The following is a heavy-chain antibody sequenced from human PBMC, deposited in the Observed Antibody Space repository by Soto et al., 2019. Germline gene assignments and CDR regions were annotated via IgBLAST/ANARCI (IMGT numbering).Heavy chain of an antibody. Sequence: QVQLVQSGAEVKRPGASVKVSCKASGYIFTNYGVHWVRQAPGQRLEWMGWINAGDGNTKYSRNFQARGTITRDTSASTAYMELSSLRSEDTAVYYCVRDGAVAGNINFDFWGQGTLVTVSS. J-gene: IGHJ4*02. CDR3: VRDGAVAGNINFDF. V-gene: IGHV1-3*01. CDR1: GYIFTNYG. CDR2: INAGDGNT. D-gene: IGHD6-19*01.